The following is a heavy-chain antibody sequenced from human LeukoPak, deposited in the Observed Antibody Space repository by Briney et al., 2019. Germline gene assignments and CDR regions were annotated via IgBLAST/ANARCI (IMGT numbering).Heavy chain of an antibody. D-gene: IGHD4/OR15-4a*01. CDR1: GGSISSGGYY. V-gene: IGHV4-30-2*01. CDR2: IYHSGST. Sequence: PSQTLSLTCTVSGGSISSGGYYWSWIRQPPGKGLEWIGYIYHSGSTYYNPSLKSRVTISVDRSKNQFSLKLSSVTAADTAVYYCARLRNGYFDLWGRGTLVTVSS. CDR3: ARLRNGYFDL. J-gene: IGHJ2*01.